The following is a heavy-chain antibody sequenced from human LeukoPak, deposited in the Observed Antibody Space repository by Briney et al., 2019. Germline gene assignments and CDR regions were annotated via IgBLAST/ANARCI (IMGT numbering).Heavy chain of an antibody. CDR1: GYSISSGYY. Sequence: ETLSLTCTVSGYSISSGYYWGWIRQPPGKGLEWVSVIYSGGSTYYADSVKGRFTISRDNSKNTLYLQMNSLRAEDTAVYYCASTPPYYYDSSGYPGRFDYWGQGTLVTVSS. V-gene: IGHV3-53*01. J-gene: IGHJ4*02. CDR3: ASTPPYYYDSSGYPGRFDY. D-gene: IGHD3-22*01. CDR2: IYSGGST.